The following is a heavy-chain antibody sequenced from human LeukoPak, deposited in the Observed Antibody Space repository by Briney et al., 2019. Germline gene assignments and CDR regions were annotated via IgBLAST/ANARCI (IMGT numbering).Heavy chain of an antibody. CDR1: GGTFNRNG. J-gene: IGHJ4*02. D-gene: IGHD2-15*01. Sequence: LVKVSCTASGGTFNRNGNSWVRQGPGQGLEWMGRTIPILGTAHYAQKFEDRVTITADTSTNTVYMELSTLTSEDTAFYYCARDSDRVVSPTVRPPFDFWGQGTLVTVSS. CDR3: ARDSDRVVSPTVRPPFDF. CDR2: TIPILGTA. V-gene: IGHV1-69*04.